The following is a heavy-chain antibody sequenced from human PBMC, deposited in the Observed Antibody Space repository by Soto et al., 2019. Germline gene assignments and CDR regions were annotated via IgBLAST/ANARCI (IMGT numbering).Heavy chain of an antibody. Sequence: PGGSLRLSCAASGFTFSSYWIHWVRQAPGKGLVWVSRINSDGSSTTYADSVKGRFTISRDNSKNTLYLQMNSLRAEDTAVYYCAKNPGYYYDSTGYHFDYWGQGTLVTVSS. CDR3: AKNPGYYYDSTGYHFDY. CDR1: GFTFSSYW. D-gene: IGHD3-22*01. J-gene: IGHJ4*02. V-gene: IGHV3-74*01. CDR2: INSDGSST.